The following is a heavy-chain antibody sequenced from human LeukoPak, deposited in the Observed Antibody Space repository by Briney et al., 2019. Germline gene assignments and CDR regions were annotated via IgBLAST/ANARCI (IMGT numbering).Heavy chain of an antibody. J-gene: IGHJ4*02. CDR2: IYYSGNT. Sequence: KSSETLSLTCTVSGGSISSYYWSWIRQPPGKGLEWIGYIYYSGNTNYNPSLKSRVTISVDTSKNQFSLKLSSVTAADTAVYYCARVSSSWYYFNYWGQGTLVTVSS. D-gene: IGHD6-13*01. V-gene: IGHV4-59*01. CDR3: ARVSSSWYYFNY. CDR1: GGSISSYY.